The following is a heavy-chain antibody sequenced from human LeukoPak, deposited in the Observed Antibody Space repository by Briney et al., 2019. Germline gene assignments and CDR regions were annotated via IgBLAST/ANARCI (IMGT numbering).Heavy chain of an antibody. D-gene: IGHD3-3*01. CDR2: ISWNSGNI. V-gene: IGHV3-9*03. CDR3: AKGTYYDFWSGYSFDP. CDR1: GFTFDDYA. Sequence: GGSLRLSCAASGFTFDDYAMHWVRQAPGKGLEWVSGISWNSGNIGYADSVKGRFTISRDNAKKSLYLQMSSLRAEDMALYYCAKGTYYDFWSGYSFDPWGQGTLVTASS. J-gene: IGHJ5*02.